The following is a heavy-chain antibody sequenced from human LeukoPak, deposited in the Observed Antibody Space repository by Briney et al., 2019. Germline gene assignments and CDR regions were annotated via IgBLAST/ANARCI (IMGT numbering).Heavy chain of an antibody. CDR3: ARGGSYFDY. D-gene: IGHD1-26*01. CDR2: ISSSSNYI. V-gene: IGHV3-21*01. CDR1: GFTFSNYA. J-gene: IGHJ4*02. Sequence: PERSLRLSCAASGFTFSNYAIHWVRQAPGKGLEWVASISSSSNYIYYVDSVKGRFTISRDNAKNSLYLQMNSLRAEDTAVYYCARGGSYFDYWGQGTLVTVSS.